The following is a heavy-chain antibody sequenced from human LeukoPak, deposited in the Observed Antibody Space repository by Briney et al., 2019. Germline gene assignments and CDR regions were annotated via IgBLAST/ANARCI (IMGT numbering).Heavy chain of an antibody. CDR3: ARVYYYGSGSSSNWFDP. CDR1: GGTFSSYA. CDR2: IIPIFGTA. V-gene: IGHV1-69*13. Sequence: SVKVSCKASGGTFSSYAISWVRQAPGQGLEWMGGIIPIFGTANYAQKFQGRVTITADESTSTAYMELSSLRSEDTAVYYCARVYYYGSGSSSNWFDPWGQGTLVTVSS. J-gene: IGHJ5*02. D-gene: IGHD3-10*01.